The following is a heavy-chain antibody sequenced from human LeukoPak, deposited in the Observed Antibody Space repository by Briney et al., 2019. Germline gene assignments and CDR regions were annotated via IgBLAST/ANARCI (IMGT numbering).Heavy chain of an antibody. V-gene: IGHV3-23*01. CDR3: AKAPGRGYSYGPNYFDY. CDR1: GFTFSSYA. CDR2: ISGSGGST. D-gene: IGHD5-18*01. Sequence: PGGSLRLSCAASGFTFSSYAMSWVRQAPGKGLEWVSAISGSGGSTYYADSMKGRFTISRDNSKNTLYLQMNSLRAEDTAVYYCAKAPGRGYSYGPNYFDYWGQGTLVTVSS. J-gene: IGHJ4*02.